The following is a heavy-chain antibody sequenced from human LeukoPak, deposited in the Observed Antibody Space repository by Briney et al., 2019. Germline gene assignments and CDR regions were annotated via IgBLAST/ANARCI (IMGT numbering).Heavy chain of an antibody. V-gene: IGHV3-74*01. Sequence: SGGSLRLSCAASGFTFSSYWMHWVRQVPGKGLVWVSRIREDGTITNYEDSVKGRFTIFRDNARNTLYLQMHSLRAEDTAIYYCARNFVGTSTSDFDSWGQGTQVTDSS. CDR2: IREDGTIT. D-gene: IGHD1-26*01. CDR3: ARNFVGTSTSDFDS. J-gene: IGHJ4*02. CDR1: GFTFSSYW.